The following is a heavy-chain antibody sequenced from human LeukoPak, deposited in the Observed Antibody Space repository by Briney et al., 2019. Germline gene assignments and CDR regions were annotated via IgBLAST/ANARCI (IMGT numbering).Heavy chain of an antibody. CDR2: ISSSSSYV. CDR1: GFTVSSNS. D-gene: IGHD2-15*01. J-gene: IGHJ4*02. CDR3: ARAPHPYCSGGNCIYFDY. Sequence: GGSLRLSCTVSGFTVSSNSWSWVRQAPGKGLEWVSSISSSSSYVYYADSVKGRFTLSRDNAKKSLHLQMNSLRAEDTAVYYCARAPHPYCSGGNCIYFDYWGQGTLVTVSS. V-gene: IGHV3-21*01.